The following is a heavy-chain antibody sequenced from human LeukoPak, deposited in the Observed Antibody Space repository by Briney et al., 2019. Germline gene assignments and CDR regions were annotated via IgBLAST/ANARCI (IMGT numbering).Heavy chain of an antibody. Sequence: SETLSLTCAVYGGSFSGYYWSWIRQPPGKGLEWIGEINHSGSTNYNPSLKSRVTISVDTSKNQFSLKLSSVTAADTAVYYCARYSGSYGNWGQGTLVTVSS. J-gene: IGHJ4*02. CDR1: GGSFSGYY. CDR3: ARYSGSYGN. V-gene: IGHV4-34*01. D-gene: IGHD1-26*01. CDR2: INHSGST.